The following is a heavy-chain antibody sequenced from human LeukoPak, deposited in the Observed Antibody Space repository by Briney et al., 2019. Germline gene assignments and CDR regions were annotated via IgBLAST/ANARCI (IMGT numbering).Heavy chain of an antibody. CDR2: ISYDGSK. D-gene: IGHD6-19*01. CDR3: SSSGWYFYFDY. J-gene: IGHJ4*02. CDR1: GFTFSSYA. Sequence: PGRSLRLSCAASGFTFSSYAMHWVRQAPGKGLEWVAVISYDGSKYYADSVKGRFTISGDNSKNTLYLQMNSLRAEDTAVYYCSSSGWYFYFDYWGQGTLVTVSS. V-gene: IGHV3-30*04.